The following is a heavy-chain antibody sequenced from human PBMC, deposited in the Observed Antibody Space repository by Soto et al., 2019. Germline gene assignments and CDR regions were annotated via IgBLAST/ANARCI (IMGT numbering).Heavy chain of an antibody. J-gene: IGHJ4*02. CDR1: GFTFSSYG. Sequence: QVQLVESGGGVVQPGRSLRLSCAASGFTFSSYGMHWVRQAPGKGLEWVAVISYDGSNKYYADSVKGRFTISRDNSKNTLYLQMNSLRAEDTAVYYCAKAIRGLGAGPLDYWGQGTLVTVSS. CDR2: ISYDGSNK. V-gene: IGHV3-30*18. D-gene: IGHD1-26*01. CDR3: AKAIRGLGAGPLDY.